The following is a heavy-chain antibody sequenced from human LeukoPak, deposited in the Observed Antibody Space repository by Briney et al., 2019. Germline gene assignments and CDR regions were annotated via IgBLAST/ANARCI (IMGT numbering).Heavy chain of an antibody. CDR3: ARSLTMIIVGPSASFDY. Sequence: GASVKVSCKASGYTFTSYYMHWVRQAPGQGLEWMGMINPSGDSTSYAQKFQGRVTMTRDTSTSTVYMELGSLRSEDTALYYCARSLTMIIVGPSASFDYWGQGTLVTVSS. V-gene: IGHV1-46*01. CDR1: GYTFTSYY. D-gene: IGHD3-22*01. CDR2: INPSGDST. J-gene: IGHJ4*02.